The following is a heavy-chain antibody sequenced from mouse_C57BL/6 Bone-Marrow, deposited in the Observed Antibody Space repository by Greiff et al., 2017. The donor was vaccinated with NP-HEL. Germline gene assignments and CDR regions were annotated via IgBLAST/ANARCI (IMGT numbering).Heavy chain of an antibody. CDR2: ISDGGSYT. J-gene: IGHJ2*01. CDR3: ARDGFYGYPYY. Sequence: EVKLMESGGGLVKPGGSLKLSCAASGFTFSSYAMSWVRQTPEKRLEWVATISDGGSYTYYPDNVKGRFTISRDNAKNNLYLQRSHLKSEDTTMYYCARDGFYGYPYYWGQGTTLTVSS. V-gene: IGHV5-4*01. CDR1: GFTFSSYA. D-gene: IGHD2-2*01.